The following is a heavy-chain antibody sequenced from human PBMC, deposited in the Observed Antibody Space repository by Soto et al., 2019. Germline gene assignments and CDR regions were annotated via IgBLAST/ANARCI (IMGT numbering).Heavy chain of an antibody. Sequence: EVQLVESGGGLVQPGGSLRLSCAASGFSFSIYSMNWVRQAPVRGLEWVSYISGSGNTIYYADSVKGRFTISRDNVKNLLYLQMNSLRDEDTAVYYCVRLDYDSSVQYRTFDYWGQGTLVTFSS. CDR2: ISGSGNTI. D-gene: IGHD3-22*01. V-gene: IGHV3-48*02. CDR1: GFSFSIYS. CDR3: VRLDYDSSVQYRTFDY. J-gene: IGHJ4*02.